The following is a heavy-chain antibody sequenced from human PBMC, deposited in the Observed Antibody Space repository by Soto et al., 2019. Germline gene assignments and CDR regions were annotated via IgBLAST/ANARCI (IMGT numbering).Heavy chain of an antibody. Sequence: PSETLSLTCSLYSGSLSGYYWSWIRQPPGKGLEWIGEISPSGTTNYSPSLKSRVSISVDTSKNQFSLNLTSLTAADTAVYYCARAPKVSGSAQTRPDFWGQGSLVTSP. V-gene: IGHV4-34*01. CDR2: ISPSGTT. D-gene: IGHD6-6*01. J-gene: IGHJ4*02. CDR3: ARAPKVSGSAQTRPDF. CDR1: SGSLSGYY.